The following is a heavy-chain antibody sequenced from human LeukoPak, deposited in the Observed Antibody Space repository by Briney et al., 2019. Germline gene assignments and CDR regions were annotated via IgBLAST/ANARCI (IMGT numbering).Heavy chain of an antibody. V-gene: IGHV1-8*01. Sequence: GASVKVSCKASGYTFTSYDINWVRQATGQGLEWMGWMNPNSGNTGYAQKFQGRVTMTRNTSISTAYMELSSLRSEDTAVYYCARAPKRIIAAAVPSYWFDPWGQGTLVTVSS. CDR2: MNPNSGNT. CDR3: ARAPKRIIAAAVPSYWFDP. CDR1: GYTFTSYD. J-gene: IGHJ5*02. D-gene: IGHD6-13*01.